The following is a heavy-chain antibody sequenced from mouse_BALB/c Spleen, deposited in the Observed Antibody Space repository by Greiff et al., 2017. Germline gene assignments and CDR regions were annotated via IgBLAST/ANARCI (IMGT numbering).Heavy chain of an antibody. CDR2: INPYNDGT. V-gene: IGHV1-14*01. J-gene: IGHJ1*01. CDR3: ARAAYYGSSYWYFDV. CDR1: GYTFTSYV. D-gene: IGHD1-1*01. Sequence: EVKLMESGPELVKPGASVKMSCKASGYTFTSYVMHWVKQKPGQGLEWIGYINPYNDGTKYNEKFKGKATLTSDKSSSTAYMELSSLTSEDSAVYYCARAAYYGSSYWYFDVWGAGTTVTVSS.